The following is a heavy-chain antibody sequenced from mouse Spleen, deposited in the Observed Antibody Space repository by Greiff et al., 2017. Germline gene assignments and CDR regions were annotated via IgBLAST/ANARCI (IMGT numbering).Heavy chain of an antibody. Sequence: VQRVESGAELARPGASVKLSCKASGYTFTSYGISWVKQRTGQGLEWIGEIYPRSGNTYYNEKFKGKATLTADKSSSTAYMELRSLTSEDSAVYFCAKPHLLKPLDAMDYWGQGTSVTVSS. CDR2: IYPRSGNT. D-gene: IGHD2-1*01. CDR3: AKPHLLKPLDAMDY. V-gene: IGHV1-81*01. CDR1: GYTFTSYG. J-gene: IGHJ4*01.